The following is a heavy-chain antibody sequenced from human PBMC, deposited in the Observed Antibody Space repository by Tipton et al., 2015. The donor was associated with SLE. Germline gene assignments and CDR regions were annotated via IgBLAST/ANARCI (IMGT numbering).Heavy chain of an antibody. CDR1: GFTFSSYG. CDR2: IWSDGTNK. J-gene: IGHJ4*02. V-gene: IGHV3-30*18. Sequence: SLRLSCAASGFTFSSYGMHWVRQAPGKGLEWVAVIWSDGTNKYYVDSVKGRFSISRDNSKNTLYLQMNSLRAEDTAVYYCAKGEGGGGPRYFDWLDYWGQGTLATVSS. CDR3: AKGEGGGGPRYFDWLDY. D-gene: IGHD3-9*01.